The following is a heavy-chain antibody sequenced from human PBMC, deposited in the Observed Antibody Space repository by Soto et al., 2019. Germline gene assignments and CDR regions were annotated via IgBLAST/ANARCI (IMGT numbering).Heavy chain of an antibody. J-gene: IGHJ4*02. V-gene: IGHV3-30-3*01. CDR1: GFTFSSYA. CDR3: ARDFGSLGATIDY. Sequence: GALRLSCAASGFTFSSYAMHWVRQAPGKGLEWVAVISYDGSNNYYADSVKGRFTISRDNSKNTLYLQMNSLRAEDTAVYYCARDFGSLGATIDYWGQGTLVTVSS. D-gene: IGHD1-26*01. CDR2: ISYDGSNN.